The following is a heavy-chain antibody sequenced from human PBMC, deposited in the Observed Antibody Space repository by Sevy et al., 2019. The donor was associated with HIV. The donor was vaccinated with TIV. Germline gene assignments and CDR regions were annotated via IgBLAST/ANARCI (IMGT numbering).Heavy chain of an antibody. J-gene: IGHJ4*02. CDR2: INWNGIST. Sequence: GGSLRLSCAASGFTFDDYDLSWVRQAPGKGLVWVCSINWNGISTSYGDSVKGRFTISRDNGKNSLFLQMHGLRAEDTAFYYCAREKSCGGACYYFDYWGRGALVTVSS. D-gene: IGHD2-21*02. CDR1: GFTFDDYD. CDR3: AREKSCGGACYYFDY. V-gene: IGHV3-20*04.